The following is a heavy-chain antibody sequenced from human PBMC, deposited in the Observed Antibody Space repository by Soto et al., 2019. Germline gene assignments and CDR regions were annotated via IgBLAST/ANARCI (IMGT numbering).Heavy chain of an antibody. J-gene: IGHJ4*02. CDR3: ARDEFWVCSSTSCYDVYVPFDY. Sequence: QVQLVQSGAEVKKPGASVKVSCKASGYTFTSYAMHWVRQAPGQRLEWMGWINAGNGNTKYSQKFQARVPITKDTSASTAYMELSSLSSEDTAVYYCARDEFWVCSSTSCYDVYVPFDYWGQGTLVTVSS. D-gene: IGHD2-2*01. CDR1: GYTFTSYA. CDR2: INAGNGNT. V-gene: IGHV1-3*01.